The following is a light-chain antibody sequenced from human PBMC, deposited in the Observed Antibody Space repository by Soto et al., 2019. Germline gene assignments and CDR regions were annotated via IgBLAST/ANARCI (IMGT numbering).Light chain of an antibody. V-gene: IGKV1-39*01. CDR1: QSISNY. Sequence: DMQMTQSPSSLPASVGDRVNITCRASQSISNYLNWYQQKPGSAPRLLIHGASSLQGGVPSRFSGSGSGTDFTLTISSLQLEASTTYYCQQTYSAPLTFGGGTKVEI. J-gene: IGKJ4*01. CDR2: GAS. CDR3: QQTYSAPLT.